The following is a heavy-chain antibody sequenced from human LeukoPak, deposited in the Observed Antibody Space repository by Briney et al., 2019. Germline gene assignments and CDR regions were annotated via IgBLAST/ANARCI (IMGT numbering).Heavy chain of an antibody. Sequence: GASVKVSCKASGYTFTGYYKHWVRQAPGQGLEWMGWINPNSGGTNYAQKFQGRVTMTRDTSISTAYMELSRLRSDDTAVYYCARDLIRFGFGENWFDPWGQGTLVTVSS. CDR2: INPNSGGT. CDR1: GYTFTGYY. D-gene: IGHD3-16*01. J-gene: IGHJ5*02. V-gene: IGHV1-2*02. CDR3: ARDLIRFGFGENWFDP.